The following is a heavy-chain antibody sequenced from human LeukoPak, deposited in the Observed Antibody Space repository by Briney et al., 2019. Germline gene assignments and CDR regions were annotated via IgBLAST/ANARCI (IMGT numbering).Heavy chain of an antibody. Sequence: SGPTLVNLTHTLTLTCTFSGFSLSTSGGGVGWIRQPPGKALEWLALIYWDDDKRYSPSLKSRLTITKDTSKNQVVLTITNMDPVDTATYYCAIFSTVEMAPNRAFDIWGQGTMVTVSS. CDR3: AIFSTVEMAPNRAFDI. CDR1: GFSLSTSGGG. CDR2: IYWDDDK. D-gene: IGHD5-24*01. V-gene: IGHV2-5*02. J-gene: IGHJ3*02.